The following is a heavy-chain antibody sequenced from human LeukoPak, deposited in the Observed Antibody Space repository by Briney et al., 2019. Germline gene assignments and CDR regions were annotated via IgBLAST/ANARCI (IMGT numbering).Heavy chain of an antibody. D-gene: IGHD3-22*01. CDR1: GYTFTSYG. V-gene: IGHV1-18*01. Sequence: ASVKVSCKASGYTFTSYGISWVRQAPGQGLEWMGWISAYNGNTNYAQKLQGRVTMTTDTSTSTAYMELRSLRSDDTAVYYCARARPTYYYDSSGYVNAFDIWGQGTMVTVSS. CDR3: ARARPTYYYDSSGYVNAFDI. J-gene: IGHJ3*02. CDR2: ISAYNGNT.